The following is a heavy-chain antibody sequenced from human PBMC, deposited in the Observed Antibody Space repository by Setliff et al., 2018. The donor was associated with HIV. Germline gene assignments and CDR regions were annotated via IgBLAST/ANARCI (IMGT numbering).Heavy chain of an antibody. CDR3: ARLRLYNSALDY. J-gene: IGHJ4*02. CDR2: IYSDGNT. D-gene: IGHD3-10*01. Sequence: LRLSCAASGFTVSTSYMSWIRQAPGKGLEWASTIYSDGNTYHADSVKGRFTLSRDNTKNALYLQIDSLRPEDTAVYYCARLRLYNSALDYWGQGTLVTVSS. CDR1: GFTVSTSY. V-gene: IGHV3-66*02.